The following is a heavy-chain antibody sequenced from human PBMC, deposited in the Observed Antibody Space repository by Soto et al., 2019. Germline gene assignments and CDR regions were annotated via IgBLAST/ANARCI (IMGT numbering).Heavy chain of an antibody. J-gene: IGHJ5*02. CDR2: IIPIFGTA. D-gene: IGHD2-2*01. CDR3: ARKGYCSSTSCMYNWFDP. V-gene: IGHV1-69*01. Sequence: QVQLVQSGAEVKKPGSSVKVSCTASGGTFSSYAISWVRQAPGQGLEWMGGIIPIFGTANYAQKFQGRVTITADESTSTAYMELSSLRSEDTAVYYGARKGYCSSTSCMYNWFDPWGQGTLVTVSS. CDR1: GGTFSSYA.